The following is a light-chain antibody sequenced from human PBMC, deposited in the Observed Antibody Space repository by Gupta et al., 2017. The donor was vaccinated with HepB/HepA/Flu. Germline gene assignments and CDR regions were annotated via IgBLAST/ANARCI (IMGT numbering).Light chain of an antibody. J-gene: IGKJ3*01. Sequence: DIQLTQSPSSVSASVGDRITITCRASQDIGINLAWFQQKPGKAPQALISAASSLESGVPSRFSGSGAKTYFTLKISSLEPEDVATYYCNQYKVYPCTFGPGTKVDIQ. CDR1: QDIGIN. V-gene: IGKV1-16*01. CDR2: AAS. CDR3: NQYKVYPCT.